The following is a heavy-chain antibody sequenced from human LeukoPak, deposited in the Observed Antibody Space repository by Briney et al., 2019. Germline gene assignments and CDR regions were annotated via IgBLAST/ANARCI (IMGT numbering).Heavy chain of an antibody. V-gene: IGHV3-30*18. CDR2: ISYDGSQK. J-gene: IGHJ6*02. CDR1: GFTFSYYG. CDR3: AKSYGSGALGMDV. D-gene: IGHD3-10*01. Sequence: GGSLRLSCAASGFTFSYYGMNWVRQAPGKGLEWVSLISYDGSQKSYADAVKGRFTISRDNSKNTLYLQMNSLRADDTAVYYCAKSYGSGALGMDVWGQGITVTVSS.